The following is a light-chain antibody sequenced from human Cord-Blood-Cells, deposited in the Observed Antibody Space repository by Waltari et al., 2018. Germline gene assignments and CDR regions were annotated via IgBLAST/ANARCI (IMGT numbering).Light chain of an antibody. CDR3: SSYTSSSTDV. Sequence: GTSSDVGGYNYVSWYQQHPGKAPKLMIYEVSNRPSGVSNRFSGSKSGNTASLTISGLQAEDEADYYCSSYTSSSTDVFGTGTKVTVL. V-gene: IGLV2-14*01. CDR2: EVS. CDR1: SSDVGGYNY. J-gene: IGLJ1*01.